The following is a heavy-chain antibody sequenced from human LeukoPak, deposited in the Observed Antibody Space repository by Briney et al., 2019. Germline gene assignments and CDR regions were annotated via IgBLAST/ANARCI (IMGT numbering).Heavy chain of an antibody. CDR1: GFTFSDYW. V-gene: IGHV3-7*03. CDR3: ARDSRRVGATGGSDY. J-gene: IGHJ4*02. Sequence: GGSLRLSCVASGFTFSDYWMSWVRQAPGKGLEWVANIKQDGSEKNYVDSVKGRSTISRDNAKNSLYLQLNSLRADNTAVYYCARDSRRVGATGGSDYWGQGTLVTVSS. D-gene: IGHD1-26*01. CDR2: IKQDGSEK.